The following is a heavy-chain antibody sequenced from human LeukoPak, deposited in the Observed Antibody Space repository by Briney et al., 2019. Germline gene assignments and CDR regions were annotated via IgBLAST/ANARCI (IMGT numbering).Heavy chain of an antibody. J-gene: IGHJ4*02. D-gene: IGHD3-10*01. Sequence: SETLSLTCTVSGYSISSGYYWGWIRQPPGKGLERIGSIYHSGSTYYSPSLKSRVTISLDTSKNQFSLKLSSVTAADTAVYYCARVTVYGSGSYYVYYFDYWGQGILVTVSS. V-gene: IGHV4-38-2*02. CDR1: GYSISSGYY. CDR2: IYHSGST. CDR3: ARVTVYGSGSYYVYYFDY.